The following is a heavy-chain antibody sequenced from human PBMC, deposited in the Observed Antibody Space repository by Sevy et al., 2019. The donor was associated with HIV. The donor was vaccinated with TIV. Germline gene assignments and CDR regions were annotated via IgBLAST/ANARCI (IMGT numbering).Heavy chain of an antibody. J-gene: IGHJ6*02. CDR2: ISWNSGSI. CDR3: AKALPFEYYYYGMDV. Sequence: GGSLRLSCAASGFTFDDYAMHWVRQAPGKGLEWVSGISWNSGSIGYAYSVKGRFTISRDNAKNSLYLQMNSLRAEDTALYYCAKALPFEYYYYGMDVWGQGTTVTVSS. V-gene: IGHV3-9*01. CDR1: GFTFDDYA.